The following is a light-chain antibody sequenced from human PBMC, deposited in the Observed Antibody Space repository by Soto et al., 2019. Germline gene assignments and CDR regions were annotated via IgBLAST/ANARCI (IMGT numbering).Light chain of an antibody. V-gene: IGKV2-28*01. Sequence: DIVMTQSPLSLPVTPGAPASISCRSSQILLHVNGYQHLDGSLQKTGQSPQPLIYLGSNRASGVPDRFSGSGSGTDFTLKLSRVEAEDVGVYYCMQALQTPLTFGGGTKVDIK. J-gene: IGKJ4*01. CDR3: MQALQTPLT. CDR2: LGS. CDR1: QILLHVNGYQH.